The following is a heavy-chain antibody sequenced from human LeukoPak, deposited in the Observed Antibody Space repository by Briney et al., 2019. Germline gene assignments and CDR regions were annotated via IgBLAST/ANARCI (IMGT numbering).Heavy chain of an antibody. Sequence: QPGGSLRLSCAASGFTFSTYGMNWVRQAPGKGLEWVSYISTTGFTIYYADSVKGRFTISRDNAKNSLYLQMNSLRAEDTAVYYCARDRHYGGNSGWFDPWGQGTLVTVSS. D-gene: IGHD4-23*01. CDR2: ISTTGFTI. CDR3: ARDRHYGGNSGWFDP. CDR1: GFTFSTYG. J-gene: IGHJ5*02. V-gene: IGHV3-48*01.